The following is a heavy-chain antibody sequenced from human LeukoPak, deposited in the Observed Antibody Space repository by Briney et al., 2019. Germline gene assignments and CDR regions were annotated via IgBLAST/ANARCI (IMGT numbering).Heavy chain of an antibody. D-gene: IGHD5-12*01. V-gene: IGHV4-34*01. CDR2: INHSGST. CDR1: GGSFSGYY. Sequence: PSETLSLTCAVYGGSFSGYYWSWIRQPPGKGLEWIGEINHSGSTNYNPSLKSRVTISVDTSKNQFSLKLSSVTAADTAVYYCARLVAEASYYFDYWGQGTLVTVSS. J-gene: IGHJ4*02. CDR3: ARLVAEASYYFDY.